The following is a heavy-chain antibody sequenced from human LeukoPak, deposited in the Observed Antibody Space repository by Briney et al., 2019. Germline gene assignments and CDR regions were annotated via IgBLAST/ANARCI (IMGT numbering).Heavy chain of an antibody. J-gene: IGHJ6*03. CDR2: INPKSGGT. V-gene: IGHV1-2*02. D-gene: IGHD2-2*01. CDR1: GYTFTGYY. Sequence: ASVKVSCKASGYTFTGYYMHWVRQAPGQGLEWMGWINPKSGGTKYAQKFQGRVTITRHTSISTAYMELSSLRSEDTAVYYCARAVRGVVVVPAATIGRDYYYYMDVWGKGTTVTVSS. CDR3: ARAVRGVVVVPAATIGRDYYYYMDV.